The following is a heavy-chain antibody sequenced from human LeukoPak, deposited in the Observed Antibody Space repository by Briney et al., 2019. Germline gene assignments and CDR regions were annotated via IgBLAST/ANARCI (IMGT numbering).Heavy chain of an antibody. Sequence: GGSLRLSCAASGISLPNYWIHWVRQAPGKGLVWVSRINFDGTMTNYVDSVKGRFTVSRDNAKNTVYLQMNSLRAEDTAVYYCAKEAIGWLPPGRLIDYWGQGTLVTVSS. CDR2: INFDGTMT. CDR1: GISLPNYW. V-gene: IGHV3-74*01. CDR3: AKEAIGWLPPGRLIDY. J-gene: IGHJ4*02. D-gene: IGHD3-10*01.